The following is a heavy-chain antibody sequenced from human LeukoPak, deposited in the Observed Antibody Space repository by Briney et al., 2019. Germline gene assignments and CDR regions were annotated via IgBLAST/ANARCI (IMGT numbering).Heavy chain of an antibody. CDR2: VSYDGSNK. D-gene: IGHD3-9*01. CDR1: EFSFSNYE. Sequence: GGSLRLSCVASEFSFSNYEMNWVRQAPGKGLEWVAVVSYDGSNKYYADSVKGRFTICRDNSKNTLYLQMNSLRAEDTAVYYCAKDSGYYDILTGYYMPSYFDYWGQGTLVTVPS. V-gene: IGHV3-30*18. CDR3: AKDSGYYDILTGYYMPSYFDY. J-gene: IGHJ4*02.